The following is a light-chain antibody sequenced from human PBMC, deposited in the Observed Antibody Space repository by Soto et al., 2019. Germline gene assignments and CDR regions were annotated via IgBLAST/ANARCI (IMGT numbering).Light chain of an antibody. CDR3: QQYHTIVS. J-gene: IGKJ4*01. V-gene: IGKV1-33*01. CDR1: RDIRKY. Sequence: DIQMTQSPSSLSASVGDRVTITCQASRDIRKYLNWYQQKPGKAPKLLIYDASNLETGVTSRFSGSGSGTDFTFTISSLQSEDIATYYCQQYHTIVSFGGGTKWRSN. CDR2: DAS.